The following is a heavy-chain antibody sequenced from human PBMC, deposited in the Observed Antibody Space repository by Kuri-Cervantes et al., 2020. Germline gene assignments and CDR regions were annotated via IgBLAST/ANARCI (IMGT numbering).Heavy chain of an antibody. J-gene: IGHJ4*02. CDR3: ARAGEILTGELEDYYFDY. Sequence: LSLTCAASGFTFDDYAMHWVRQAPGKGLEWVSGISWNSGSIGYADSVKGRFTISRDNAKNSLYLQMNSLRAEDTAVYYCARAGEILTGELEDYYFDYWGQGTLVTVSS. CDR2: ISWNSGSI. CDR1: GFTFDDYA. V-gene: IGHV3-9*01. D-gene: IGHD3-9*01.